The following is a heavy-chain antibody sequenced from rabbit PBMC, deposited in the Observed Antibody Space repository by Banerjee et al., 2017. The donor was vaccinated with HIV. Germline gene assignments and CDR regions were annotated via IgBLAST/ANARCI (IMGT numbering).Heavy chain of an antibody. CDR1: GFDFSSAYD. Sequence: QEQLEESGGDLVKPGASLTLTCTASGFDFSSAYDMCWVRQAPGKGLEWIACISTGSTTTWYATWAKGRFTISKTSSTTVTLQMTSLTAADTATYFCARSSTSNSWPYFKLWGPGTLVTVS. CDR2: ISTGSTTT. CDR3: ARSSTSNSWPYFKL. D-gene: IGHD1-1*01. V-gene: IGHV1S45*01. J-gene: IGHJ4*01.